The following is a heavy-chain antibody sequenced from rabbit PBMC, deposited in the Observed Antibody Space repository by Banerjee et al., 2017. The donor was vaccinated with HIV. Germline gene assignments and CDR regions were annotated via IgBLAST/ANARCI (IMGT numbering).Heavy chain of an antibody. CDR2: IYSGDGST. J-gene: IGHJ6*01. CDR3: AREGYNWNTKGAVDGDL. V-gene: IGHV1S47*01. D-gene: IGHD2-1*01. Sequence: EESGGDLVKPGASLTLTCTASGLSFSANAMCWVRQAPGKGLERIGCIYSGDGSTYYASWVNGRFTISRSTSLTTVTLQVTSLTAADTATYFCAREGYNWNTKGAVDGDLWGPGTLVTVS. CDR1: GLSFSANA.